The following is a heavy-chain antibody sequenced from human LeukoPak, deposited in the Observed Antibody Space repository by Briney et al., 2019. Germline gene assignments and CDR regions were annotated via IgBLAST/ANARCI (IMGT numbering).Heavy chain of an antibody. D-gene: IGHD3-3*01. CDR3: ARERVLRFLEWYYQGFDP. CDR2: INPNSGGT. J-gene: IGHJ5*02. V-gene: IGHV1-2*02. Sequence: GASVKVSCKASGYTFTGYYMHWVRQAPGQGLEWMGWINPNSGGTNYAQKFQGRVTMTRDTSISTAYMELSRLRSDDTAVYYCARERVLRFLEWYYQGFDPWGQGTLVTVSS. CDR1: GYTFTGYY.